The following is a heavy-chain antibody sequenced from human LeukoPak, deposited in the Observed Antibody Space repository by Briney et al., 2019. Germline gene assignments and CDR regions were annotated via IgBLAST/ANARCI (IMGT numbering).Heavy chain of an antibody. J-gene: IGHJ4*02. CDR2: IKYDGTHK. Sequence: GGSLRLSCVASGISFSSYWMAWVRQAPGKGLEWVANIKYDGTHKFYADSVKGRFTISRDNAKNSLFLEMNSLRADDTAVYFCASSHESSGNDWGQGTLVTVSS. D-gene: IGHD3-22*01. V-gene: IGHV3-7*01. CDR1: GISFSSYW. CDR3: ASSHESSGND.